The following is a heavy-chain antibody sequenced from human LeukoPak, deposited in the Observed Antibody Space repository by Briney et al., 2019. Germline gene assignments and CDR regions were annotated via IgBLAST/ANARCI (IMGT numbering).Heavy chain of an antibody. CDR2: INHSGST. CDR1: GGSFSGYY. V-gene: IGHV4-34*01. Sequence: SETLSLTCAVYGGSFSGYYWSWIRQPPEKGLEWIGEINHSGSTNYNPSLKSRVTISVDKSKNQFSLKLSSVTAADTAVYYCARVPRGDYDSSGYSDWGQGTLVTVSS. CDR3: ARVPRGDYDSSGYSD. D-gene: IGHD3-22*01. J-gene: IGHJ4*02.